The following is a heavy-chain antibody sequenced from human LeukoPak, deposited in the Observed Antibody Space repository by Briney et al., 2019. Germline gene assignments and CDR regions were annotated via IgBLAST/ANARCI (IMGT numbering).Heavy chain of an antibody. V-gene: IGHV1-8*01. CDR1: GYTFTSYD. CDR2: MSPNSGNT. Sequence: ASVKVSCTASGYTFTSYDITWVRQAPGQGLEWMGWMSPNSGNTGYAQKFQGRVTMTRNTPITTAYMELSSLTSEDTAVYYCARETTIPPYYFDYWGLGSQVTVSP. J-gene: IGHJ4*02. CDR3: ARETTIPPYYFDY. D-gene: IGHD3-9*01.